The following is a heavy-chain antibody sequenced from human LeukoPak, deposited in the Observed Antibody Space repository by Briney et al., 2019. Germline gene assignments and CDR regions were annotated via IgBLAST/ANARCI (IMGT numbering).Heavy chain of an antibody. J-gene: IGHJ5*02. CDR1: GGSFSGYD. V-gene: IGHV4-34*01. CDR2: INHSGST. Sequence: SETLSLTCAVYGGSFSGYDWSWIRQPPGKGLEWIGEINHSGSTNYNPSLKSRVTISVDTSKNQFSLKLSSVTAADTAVYYCARRRISRNWFDPWGQGTLVTVSS. CDR3: ARRRISRNWFDP.